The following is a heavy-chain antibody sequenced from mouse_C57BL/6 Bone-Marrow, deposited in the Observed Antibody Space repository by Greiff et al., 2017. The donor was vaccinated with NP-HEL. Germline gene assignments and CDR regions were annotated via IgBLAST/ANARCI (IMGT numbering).Heavy chain of an antibody. Sequence: VQRVESGAELVRPGASVTLSCKASGYTFTDYEMHWVKQTPVHGLEWIGAIDPETGGTAYNQKFKGKAILTADKSSSTAYMELRSLTSEDSAVYYCTMRWLLFFFAYWGQGTLVTVSA. J-gene: IGHJ3*01. CDR3: TMRWLLFFFAY. D-gene: IGHD2-3*01. CDR2: IDPETGGT. CDR1: GYTFTDYE. V-gene: IGHV1-15*01.